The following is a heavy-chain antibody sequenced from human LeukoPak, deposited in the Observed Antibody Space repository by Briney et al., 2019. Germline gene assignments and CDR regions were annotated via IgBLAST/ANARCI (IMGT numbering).Heavy chain of an antibody. CDR3: ARDMELAYCGGDCYSFDY. CDR1: GFTFSDYY. Sequence: KPGGSLRLSCAASGFTFSDYYMSWIRQAPGKGLEWVTYISSSGSTIYYADSVKGRFTISRDNAKNSLYLQMNSLRAEDTAVYYCARDMELAYCGGDCYSFDYWGQGTLVTVSS. J-gene: IGHJ4*02. V-gene: IGHV3-11*04. D-gene: IGHD2-21*02. CDR2: ISSSGSTI.